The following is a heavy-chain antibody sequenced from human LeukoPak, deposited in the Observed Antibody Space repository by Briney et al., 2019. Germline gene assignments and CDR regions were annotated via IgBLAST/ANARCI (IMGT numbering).Heavy chain of an antibody. CDR2: ISGSGGNT. D-gene: IGHD3-10*01. J-gene: IGHJ4*02. V-gene: IGHV3-23*01. CDR1: GFTFSSYD. CDR3: TSPLGFGELPQDDY. Sequence: PGGSLRLSCAASGFTFSSYDMSWVRQAPGKGLEWVSAISGSGGNTYYADSVKGRFTISRDNSKNTLYLQMNSLKTEDTAVYYCTSPLGFGELPQDDYWGQGTLVTVSS.